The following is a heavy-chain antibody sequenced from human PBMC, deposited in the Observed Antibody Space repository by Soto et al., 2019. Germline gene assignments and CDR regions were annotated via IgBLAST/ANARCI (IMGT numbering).Heavy chain of an antibody. J-gene: IGHJ4*02. CDR1: GFTFSSYS. CDR2: ISSSSSYI. CDR3: AREGLAAAGNEFDY. V-gene: IGHV3-21*01. D-gene: IGHD6-13*01. Sequence: EVQLVESGGGLVKPGGSLRLSCAASGFTFSSYSMNWVRQAPGKGLEWVSSISSSSSYIYYADSVKGRFTISRDNAKNSLYLQMNSLRAEDTAVYYCAREGLAAAGNEFDYWGQGTLVTVSS.